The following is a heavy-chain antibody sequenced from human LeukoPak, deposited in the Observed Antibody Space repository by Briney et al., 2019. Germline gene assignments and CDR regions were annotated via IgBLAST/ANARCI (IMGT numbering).Heavy chain of an antibody. CDR1: GFTFSSYA. CDR3: AKDTLASTTPDYHLGY. V-gene: IGHV3-23*01. Sequence: GGSLRLSCAASGFTFSSYAMSWVRQAPGKGLEWVSAISGSGGSTYYADSVKGRFTISRDNSKNTLYLQMNSLRAEDTAVYYCAKDTLASTTPDYHLGYWGQGTLVTVSS. CDR2: ISGSGGST. D-gene: IGHD4-17*01. J-gene: IGHJ4*02.